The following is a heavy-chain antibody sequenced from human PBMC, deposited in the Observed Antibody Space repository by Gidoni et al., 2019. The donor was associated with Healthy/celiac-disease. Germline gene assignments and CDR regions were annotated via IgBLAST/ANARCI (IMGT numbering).Heavy chain of an antibody. CDR1: GFTFSSYW. V-gene: IGHV3-74*01. J-gene: IGHJ5*02. Sequence: EVQLVESGGGLVQPGGSLRLSCAASGFTFSSYWMHWVRQSPGKGLVGVSRINSYGSSTSYADSVKGRFTISRDNAKNTLYLQMNSLRAEDTAVYYCARDRGRALGNWFDPWGQGTLVTVSS. D-gene: IGHD3-10*01. CDR2: INSYGSST. CDR3: ARDRGRALGNWFDP.